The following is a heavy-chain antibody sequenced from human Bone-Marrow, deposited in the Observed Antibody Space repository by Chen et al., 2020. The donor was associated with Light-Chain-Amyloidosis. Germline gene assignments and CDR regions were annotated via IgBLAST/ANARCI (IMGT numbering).Heavy chain of an antibody. CDR3: AAGADI. CDR1: GFTSHSSW. J-gene: IGHJ4*02. V-gene: IGHV3-74*01. CDR2: INNDGGVT. Sequence: EVQLVESGGDLVQPGGSLRLPCSASGFTSHSSWMHWVSQGPGNGLVWVSRINNDGGVTRYADSGKGRVTISRDHAKNTLYLQMTSLRAEDTALYYCAAGADIRGRGILVTVSS.